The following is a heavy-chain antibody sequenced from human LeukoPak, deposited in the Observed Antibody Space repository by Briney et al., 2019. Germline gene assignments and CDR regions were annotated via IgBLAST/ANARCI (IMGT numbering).Heavy chain of an antibody. J-gene: IGHJ5*02. CDR2: ISGSGGST. Sequence: GGSLRLSCAASGFTVSSNYMSWVRQAPGKGLEWVSAISGSGGSTYYADSVKGRFTISRDNSKNTLYLQMNSLRAEDTAVYYCAKMGCSSTSCYSWFDPWGQGTLVTVSS. CDR3: AKMGCSSTSCYSWFDP. V-gene: IGHV3-23*01. CDR1: GFTVSSNY. D-gene: IGHD2-2*02.